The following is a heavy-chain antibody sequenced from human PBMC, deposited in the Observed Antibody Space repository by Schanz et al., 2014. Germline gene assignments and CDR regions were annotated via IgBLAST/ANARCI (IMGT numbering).Heavy chain of an antibody. D-gene: IGHD6-13*01. CDR1: GYTFTSYG. CDR2: ISTYTGNT. Sequence: QVQLVQSGTEVKKPGASVKVSCKASGYTFTSYGVSWVRQAPGQGVEWMGWISTYTGNTNYAQRLEDRVTMTADTSTSTDYMELRSLRSDDTAVYYCARNVIATGRAFDLWGPGTMVTVS. CDR3: ARNVIATGRAFDL. J-gene: IGHJ3*01. V-gene: IGHV1-18*04.